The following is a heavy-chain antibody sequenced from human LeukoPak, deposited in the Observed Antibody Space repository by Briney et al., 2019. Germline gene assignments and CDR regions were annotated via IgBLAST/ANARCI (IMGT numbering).Heavy chain of an antibody. J-gene: IGHJ4*02. CDR3: ARDRRWPYYFDY. CDR2: IYSGGST. D-gene: IGHD4-23*01. CDR1: GFTVSSNY. Sequence: PGGSLRLSCAASGFTVSSNYMSWVRQAPGKGLEWVSVIYSGGSTYYADSVKGRFTISRDNSKNTLYLPMNSRRAEDTAVYYCARDRRWPYYFDYWGQGTLVTVSS. V-gene: IGHV3-66*01.